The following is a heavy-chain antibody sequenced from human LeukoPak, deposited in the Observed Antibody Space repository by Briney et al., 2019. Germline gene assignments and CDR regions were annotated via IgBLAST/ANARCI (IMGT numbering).Heavy chain of an antibody. CDR3: ARDLAYYYDRNYD. CDR1: GFTFSSSTFGSYT. J-gene: IGHJ4*02. Sequence: GESLRLSCATSGFTFSSSTFGSYTMNWVRQAPGKGLEWVSSISSTGTYIYYTDSVKGRFTISRDIANSLLYLQMNSLRADDTAVYYCARDLAYYYDRNYDWGQGTLVTVSS. CDR2: ISSTGTYI. V-gene: IGHV3-21*01. D-gene: IGHD3-22*01.